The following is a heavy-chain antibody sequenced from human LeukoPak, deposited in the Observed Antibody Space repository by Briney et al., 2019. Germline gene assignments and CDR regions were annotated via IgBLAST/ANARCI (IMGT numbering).Heavy chain of an antibody. D-gene: IGHD6-13*01. Sequence: PSETLSLTCAVYGGSFSGYYWSWIRQPPGKGLEWIGYIYYSGSTYYNPSLKSRVTISVDTSKNQFSLKLSSVTAADTAVYYCARAAAAAMDDWFDPWGQGTLVTVSS. CDR1: GGSFSGYY. CDR2: IYYSGST. J-gene: IGHJ5*02. CDR3: ARAAAAAMDDWFDP. V-gene: IGHV4-30-4*08.